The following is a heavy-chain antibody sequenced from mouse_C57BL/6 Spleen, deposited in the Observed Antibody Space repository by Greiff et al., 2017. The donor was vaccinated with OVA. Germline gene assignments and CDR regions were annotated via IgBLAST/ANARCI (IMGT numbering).Heavy chain of an antibody. CDR1: GFNIKDYY. V-gene: IGHV14-1*01. J-gene: IGHJ2*01. CDR3: TKGYYGSSGYFDY. D-gene: IGHD1-1*01. CDR2: IDPEDGDT. Sequence: VQLKESGAELVRPGASVKLSCTASGFNIKDYYMHWVKQRPEQGLEWIGRIDPEDGDTEYAPKFQGKATMTADTSSNTAYLQLSSLTSEDTAVYYCTKGYYGSSGYFDYWGQGTTLTVSS.